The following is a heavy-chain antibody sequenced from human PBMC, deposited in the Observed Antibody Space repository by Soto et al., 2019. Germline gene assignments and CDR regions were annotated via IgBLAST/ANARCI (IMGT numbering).Heavy chain of an antibody. CDR3: ARASGTSGWYWLFFP. V-gene: IGHV3-74*01. D-gene: IGHD6-19*01. J-gene: IGHJ5*02. CDR2: INSDGSST. Sequence: EVQLVESGGGLAQPGGSLRLSCAASGFTFSSYWMHWVRQAPGKGLVWVSRINSDGSSTSYADSVKGRFTISRDNAKNTLYLQMNSLRAEDTAVYYCARASGTSGWYWLFFPWGQGTLVTVSS. CDR1: GFTFSSYW.